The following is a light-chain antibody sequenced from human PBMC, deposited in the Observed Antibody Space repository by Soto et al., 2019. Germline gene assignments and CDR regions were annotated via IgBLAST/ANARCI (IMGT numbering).Light chain of an antibody. CDR1: SSNIGAGYD. CDR2: GSI. V-gene: IGLV1-40*01. CDR3: QSYDSTLSARYV. J-gene: IGLJ1*01. Sequence: QSVLTQPPSVCGAPGQRFTISCTGSSSNIGAGYDVHWYQQRPGTAPKLLIFGSINRPSGVPDRFSGSKYGTSASLAITGLQAEDEGDYYCQSYDSTLSARYVFGTGTKVTVL.